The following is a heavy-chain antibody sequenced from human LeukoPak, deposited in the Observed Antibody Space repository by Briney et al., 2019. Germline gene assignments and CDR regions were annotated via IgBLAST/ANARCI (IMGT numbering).Heavy chain of an antibody. J-gene: IGHJ4*02. CDR2: ISMNGDVQ. V-gene: IGHV3-11*01. CDR3: ARARRGSGWPLVDY. D-gene: IGHD6-19*01. Sequence: PGGSLRLSCTASGFIFSDHEMTWVRQAPGKGLEWISYISMNGDVQLYSDSVKGRFTISRDNAKNSLYLQMNSLRAEDTAVYYCARARRGSGWPLVDYWGQGTLVTVSS. CDR1: GFIFSDHE.